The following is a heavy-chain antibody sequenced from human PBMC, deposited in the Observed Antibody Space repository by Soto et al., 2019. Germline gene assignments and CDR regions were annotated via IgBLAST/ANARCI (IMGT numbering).Heavy chain of an antibody. CDR3: ARGSGYCSGGSCFPPNWFDP. D-gene: IGHD2-15*01. V-gene: IGHV4-4*02. CDR2: IYHSGST. Sequence: SETLSLTCAVSGGSISSSNWWSWVRQPPGKGLEWIGEIYHSGSTNYNPSLKSRVTISVDKSKNQFSLKLSSVTAADTAVYYCARGSGYCSGGSCFPPNWFDPWGKGTLVTVSS. J-gene: IGHJ5*02. CDR1: GGSISSSNW.